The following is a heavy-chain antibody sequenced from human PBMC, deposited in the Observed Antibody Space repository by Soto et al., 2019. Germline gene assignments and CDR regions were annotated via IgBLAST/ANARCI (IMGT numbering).Heavy chain of an antibody. Sequence: QVQLQESGPGLVKPSETLSLTCTVSGGSISSYYWSWIRQPPGKGLEWIGYIYYSGSTNYNPSLKSRVTISVDTSKNQFSLKLSSVTAADTAVYYCARARSGYSSSWYLDYWGQGTLVTVSS. CDR1: GGSISSYY. CDR3: ARARSGYSSSWYLDY. D-gene: IGHD6-13*01. CDR2: IYYSGST. V-gene: IGHV4-59*01. J-gene: IGHJ4*02.